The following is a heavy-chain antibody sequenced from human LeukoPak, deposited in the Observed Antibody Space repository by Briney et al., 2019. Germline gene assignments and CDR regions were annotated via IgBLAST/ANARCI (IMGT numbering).Heavy chain of an antibody. J-gene: IGHJ4*02. D-gene: IGHD3-10*01. CDR3: AKDHVPIVRGVIIPYYFDY. V-gene: IGHV3-23*01. CDR1: GFTFSSYA. CDR2: ISGSGGST. Sequence: QPGGSLRLSCAAPGFTFSSYAMSWVRQAPGKVLEWVSAISGSGGSTYYADSVKGRFTISRDNSKNTLYLQMNSLRAEDTAVYYCAKDHVPIVRGVIIPYYFDYWGQGTLVTVSS.